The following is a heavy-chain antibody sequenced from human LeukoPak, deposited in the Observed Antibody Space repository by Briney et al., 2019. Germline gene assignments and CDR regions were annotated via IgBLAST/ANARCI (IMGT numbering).Heavy chain of an antibody. CDR3: AKDIGYGDYVVGNYYYGMDV. D-gene: IGHD4-17*01. J-gene: IGHJ6*02. CDR2: ISGDGGSA. V-gene: IGHV3-43*02. Sequence: GGSLRLSCAASGFTFDDYAMHWVRQAPGKGLEWVSLISGDGGSAYYADSVKGRFTISRDNSKNSLYLQMNSLRTEDTALYYCAKDIGYGDYVVGNYYYGMDVWGQGTTVTVSS. CDR1: GFTFDDYA.